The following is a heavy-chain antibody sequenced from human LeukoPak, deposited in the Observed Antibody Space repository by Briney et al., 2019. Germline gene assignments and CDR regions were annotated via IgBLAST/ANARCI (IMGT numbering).Heavy chain of an antibody. Sequence: GSLRLSCAASGFTFSDYYMSWIRQAPGKGLEWVSYISNNGDTIYYADSVKGRFTISRDNAKNSLYLQMNSLRAEDTAVYYCARDKPYTFWSGYPGNFDYWGQGTLVTVSS. V-gene: IGHV3-11*01. CDR1: GFTFSDYY. D-gene: IGHD3-3*01. CDR2: ISNNGDTI. J-gene: IGHJ4*02. CDR3: ARDKPYTFWSGYPGNFDY.